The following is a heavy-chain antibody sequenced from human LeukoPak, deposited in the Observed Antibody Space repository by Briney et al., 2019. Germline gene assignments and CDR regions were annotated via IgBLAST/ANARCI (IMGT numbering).Heavy chain of an antibody. Sequence: GSLRLSCAASGFTFSSYAMSWVRQAPGKGLEWVSAISGSGGSTYYADSVKGRFTISRDNSKNTLYLQMNSLRAEDTAVYYCAKDMAGIAAAGDEAFDIWGQGTMVTVSS. D-gene: IGHD6-13*01. CDR1: GFTFSSYA. CDR3: AKDMAGIAAAGDEAFDI. CDR2: ISGSGGST. V-gene: IGHV3-23*01. J-gene: IGHJ3*02.